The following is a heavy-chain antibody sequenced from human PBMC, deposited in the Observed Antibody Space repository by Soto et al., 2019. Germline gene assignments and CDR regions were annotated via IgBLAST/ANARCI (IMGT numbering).Heavy chain of an antibody. CDR1: GYTFTGYY. J-gene: IGHJ6*02. CDR2: INPNSGGT. D-gene: IGHD6-6*01. V-gene: IGHV1-2*04. CDR3: ARDLYSSSSGEADYYGMDV. Sequence: QVQLVQSGAEVKKPGASVKVSCKASGYTFTGYYMHWVRQAPGQGLEWMGWINPNSGGTNYAQTFQGWVTMTRDTSISTAYMELSRLRSDDTAVYYCARDLYSSSSGEADYYGMDVWGQGTTVTVSS.